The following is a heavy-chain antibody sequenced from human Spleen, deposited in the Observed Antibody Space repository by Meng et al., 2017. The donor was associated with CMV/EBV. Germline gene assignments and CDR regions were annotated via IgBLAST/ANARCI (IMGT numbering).Heavy chain of an antibody. D-gene: IGHD3-3*01. CDR3: ARLPGLGWSAFDC. CDR2: ISGRSSAI. CDR1: GFTFSDHF. J-gene: IGHJ3*01. Sequence: GESLKISCAASGFTFSDHFMTWIRQAPGKGLEWVSHISGRSSAISYADSVKGRFTISRDNAKNSLYLQMNSLRAEDTAVYYCARLPGLGWSAFDCWGQGTVVTVSS. V-gene: IGHV3-11*01.